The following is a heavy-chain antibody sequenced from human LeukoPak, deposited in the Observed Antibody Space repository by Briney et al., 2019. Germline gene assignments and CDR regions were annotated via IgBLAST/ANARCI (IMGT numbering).Heavy chain of an antibody. Sequence: GGSLRLXCAASGFTFSSYGMHWVRQAPGKGLEWVAFIRYDGSNKYYADSEKGRYTISRDNSKNTLYLQMNSLRAEDTAVYYCAKDDSREDIVVVPAATAFDYWGQETLVTVSS. D-gene: IGHD2-2*01. J-gene: IGHJ4*02. CDR1: GFTFSSYG. CDR3: AKDDSREDIVVVPAATAFDY. CDR2: IRYDGSNK. V-gene: IGHV3-30*02.